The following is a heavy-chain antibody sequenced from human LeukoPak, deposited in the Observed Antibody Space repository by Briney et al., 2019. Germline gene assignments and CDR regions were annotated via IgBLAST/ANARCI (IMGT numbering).Heavy chain of an antibody. CDR3: AKERSPVPLGY. CDR1: GFTFSSYA. V-gene: IGHV3-23*01. J-gene: IGHJ4*02. CDR2: ISGSGGST. D-gene: IGHD2-2*01. Sequence: GGSLRLSCAASGFTFSSYAMSWVRQAPGKGLEWVSAISGSGGSTYYADSVKGRFTISRNNSKNTLYLQMNSLRAEGTAVYYCAKERSPVPLGYWGQGTLVTVSS.